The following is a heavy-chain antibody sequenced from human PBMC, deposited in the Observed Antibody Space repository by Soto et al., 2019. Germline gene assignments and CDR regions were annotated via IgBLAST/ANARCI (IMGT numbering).Heavy chain of an antibody. D-gene: IGHD6-13*01. CDR2: ISGGGTYR. Sequence: EVQLVESGGGLVKPGGSLRLSCAASGLTFSHYSMNWVRQAPGKGLEWVSSISGGGTYRYYAESVKGRFTISRDNAKNALDLQMNSLRAEDTAVYYCARVNSSIEYSHGMDVWGQGTTVTVSS. CDR1: GLTFSHYS. V-gene: IGHV3-21*02. J-gene: IGHJ6*02. CDR3: ARVNSSIEYSHGMDV.